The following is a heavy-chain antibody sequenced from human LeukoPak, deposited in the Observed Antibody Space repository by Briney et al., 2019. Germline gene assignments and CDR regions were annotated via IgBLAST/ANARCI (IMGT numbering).Heavy chain of an antibody. CDR2: ISGSGDNI. Sequence: SGGSLRLSCAASGFTFSRHAMSWVRQAPGKGLEWVSAISGSGDNIYYADSVKGRFSISRDSSKNTLYLQMSVLRAEDTAVYYCARSDCSYVSCYVLDYWGQGAQVTVSP. CDR1: GFTFSRHA. V-gene: IGHV3-23*01. CDR3: ARSDCSYVSCYVLDY. J-gene: IGHJ4*02. D-gene: IGHD2-2*01.